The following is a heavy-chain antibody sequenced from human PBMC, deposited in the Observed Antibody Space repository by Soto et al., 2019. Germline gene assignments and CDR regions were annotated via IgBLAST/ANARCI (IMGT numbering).Heavy chain of an antibody. CDR2: ISAYNGNT. J-gene: IGHJ4*02. D-gene: IGHD3-3*01. CDR3: ARDLSYDFWSGYYR. CDR1: GYTFTSYG. V-gene: IGHV1-18*01. Sequence: ASVKVSCKASGYTFTSYGISWVRQAPGQGLEWMGWISAYNGNTNYAQKHQGRVTMTTDTSTSTAYMELRSLRSDDTAVYYCARDLSYDFWSGYYRWGQGTLVTVSS.